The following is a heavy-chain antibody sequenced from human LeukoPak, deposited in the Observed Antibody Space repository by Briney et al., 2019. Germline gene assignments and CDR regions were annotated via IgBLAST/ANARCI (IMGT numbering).Heavy chain of an antibody. CDR3: ARGYGGSHSWFDP. J-gene: IGHJ5*02. CDR2: INHSGST. CDR1: GGSFSGYY. V-gene: IGHV4-34*01. D-gene: IGHD1-26*01. Sequence: SETLSLTCAAYGGSFSGYYWSWIRQPPGKGLEWIGEINHSGSTNYNPSLKSRVTISVDTSKNQFSLKLSSVTAADTAVYYCARGYGGSHSWFDPWGQGTLVTVSS.